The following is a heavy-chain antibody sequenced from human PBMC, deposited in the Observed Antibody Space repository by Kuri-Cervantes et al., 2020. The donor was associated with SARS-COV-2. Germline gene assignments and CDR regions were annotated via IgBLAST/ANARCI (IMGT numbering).Heavy chain of an antibody. CDR1: GYTFTSYA. V-gene: IGHV1-69*13. Sequence: SLKVSCKASGYTFTSYAISWVRQAPGQGLEWMGGIIPIFGIANYAQKFQGRVTITADESTSTAYMELSSLRSEDTAVYYCAREGIVARFFDYWGQGTLVTVSS. CDR2: IIPIFGIA. D-gene: IGHD1-26*01. J-gene: IGHJ4*02. CDR3: AREGIVARFFDY.